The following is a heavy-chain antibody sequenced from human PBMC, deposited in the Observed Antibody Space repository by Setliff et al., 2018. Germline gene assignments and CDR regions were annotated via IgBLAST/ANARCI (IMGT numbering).Heavy chain of an antibody. CDR2: IRSKAYGGTT. D-gene: IGHD2-2*02. J-gene: IGHJ6*03. CDR1: GFTFGDYA. Sequence: GGSLRLSCTASGFTFGDYAMSWVRQAPGKGLEWVGFIRSKAYGGTTEYAASVKGRFTISRDDSKSIAYLQMNGLKTEDTAVYYCTRSPYQLLYFYYYYYMDVWGKGTTVTVSS. CDR3: TRSPYQLLYFYYYYYMDV. V-gene: IGHV3-49*04.